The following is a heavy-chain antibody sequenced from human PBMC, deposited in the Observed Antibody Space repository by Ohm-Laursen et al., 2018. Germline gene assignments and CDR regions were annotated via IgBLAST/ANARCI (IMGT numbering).Heavy chain of an antibody. J-gene: IGHJ3*02. CDR2: ISGSGSRT. CDR1: GFTFSSYA. D-gene: IGHD2-15*01. V-gene: IGHV3-23*01. CDR3: AKVYYCSGGSCYSWELTNGFDI. Sequence: GSLRLSCSASGFTFSSYAMNWVRQAPGKGLEWVSGISGSGSRTYYADSVKGRFTISRDNSKNTAHLQMNSLRAEDTAVYYCAKVYYCSGGSCYSWELTNGFDIWGQGTMVTVSS.